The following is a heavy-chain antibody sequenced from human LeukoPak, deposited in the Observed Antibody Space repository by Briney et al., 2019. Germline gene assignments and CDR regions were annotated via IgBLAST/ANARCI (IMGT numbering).Heavy chain of an antibody. CDR3: TRDFVF. CDR1: GFAFSTYW. Sequence: GGSPRLSCAASGFAFSTYWMDWVRQAPGKGLEWVGNINQDGSVKHYVDPVRGRFTISRDNARNSVYLQMSALRVEDTAVYYCTRDFVFWGQESLVTASS. D-gene: IGHD3-3*01. J-gene: IGHJ4*02. V-gene: IGHV3-7*01. CDR2: INQDGSVK.